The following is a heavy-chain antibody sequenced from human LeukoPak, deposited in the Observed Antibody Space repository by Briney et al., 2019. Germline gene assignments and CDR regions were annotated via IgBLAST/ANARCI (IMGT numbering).Heavy chain of an antibody. J-gene: IGHJ4*02. D-gene: IGHD5-24*01. V-gene: IGHV3-23*01. Sequence: GGSLRLSCAASGLIFNNFAMTWVRQAPGKGLEWVATINAVDANTYYADSVRGRFTVSRDNSKNTLYLQMTSLRAEDTALYFCAKQFLDANWGQGTLVTVSS. CDR1: GLIFNNFA. CDR3: AKQFLDAN. CDR2: INAVDANT.